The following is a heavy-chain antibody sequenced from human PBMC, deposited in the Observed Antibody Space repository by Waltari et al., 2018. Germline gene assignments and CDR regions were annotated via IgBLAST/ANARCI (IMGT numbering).Heavy chain of an antibody. D-gene: IGHD6-19*01. J-gene: IGHJ6*02. CDR3: ARVGRGFLDQWLVPSPV. Sequence: QVQLVESGGGVVQPGRSLRLSCAASGFTFSSYAMHWVRQAPGKGLEWVAVISYDGSNKYYADSVKGRFTISRDNSKNTLYLQMNSLRAEDTAVYYCARVGRGFLDQWLVPSPVWGQGTTVTVSS. V-gene: IGHV3-30-3*01. CDR1: GFTFSSYA. CDR2: ISYDGSNK.